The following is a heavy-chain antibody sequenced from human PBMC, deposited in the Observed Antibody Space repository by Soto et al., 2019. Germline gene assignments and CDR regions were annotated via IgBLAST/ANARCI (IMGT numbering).Heavy chain of an antibody. CDR3: ARVVGVDYGDYVGYFDY. CDR2: INPNSGGT. Sequence: GASVKVSCKASGYTFTGYYMHWVRQAPGQGLEWMGWINPNSGGTNYAQKFQGRVTMTRDTSISTAYMELSRLRSDDTAVYYCARVVGVDYGDYVGYFDYWGQGTLVTVS. CDR1: GYTFTGYY. J-gene: IGHJ4*02. V-gene: IGHV1-2*02. D-gene: IGHD4-17*01.